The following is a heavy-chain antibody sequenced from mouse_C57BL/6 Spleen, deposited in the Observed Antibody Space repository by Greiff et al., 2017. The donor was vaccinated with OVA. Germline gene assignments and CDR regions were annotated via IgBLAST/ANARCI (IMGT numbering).Heavy chain of an antibody. D-gene: IGHD1-1*01. CDR1: GFTFSDYG. CDR3: AINYYGSSYDWYFDV. Sequence: EVHLVESGGGLVKPGGSLKLSCAASGFTFSDYGMHWVRQAPEKGLEWVAYISSDSSTIYYADTVKGRFTISRDNAKNTLFLQMTSLRSEDTAMYYCAINYYGSSYDWYFDVWGTGTTVTVSS. CDR2: ISSDSSTI. J-gene: IGHJ1*03. V-gene: IGHV5-17*01.